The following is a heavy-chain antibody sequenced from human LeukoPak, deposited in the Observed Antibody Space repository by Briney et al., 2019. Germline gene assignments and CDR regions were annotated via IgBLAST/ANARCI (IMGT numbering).Heavy chain of an antibody. CDR3: ARDRGVTMVRGVIDSFDY. V-gene: IGHV1-3*01. J-gene: IGHJ4*02. Sequence: ASVKVSCKASGYTFTSYAMHWVRQAPGQRLEWMGWINAGNGNTKYSQKFQGRVTITRDTSASIAYMKLSSLRSEDTAVYYCARDRGVTMVRGVIDSFDYWGQGTLVTVSS. D-gene: IGHD3-10*01. CDR2: INAGNGNT. CDR1: GYTFTSYA.